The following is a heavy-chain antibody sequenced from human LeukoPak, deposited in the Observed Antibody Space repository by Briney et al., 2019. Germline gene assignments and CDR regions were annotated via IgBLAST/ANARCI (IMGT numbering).Heavy chain of an antibody. D-gene: IGHD3-10*01. CDR2: ISSSSNYI. CDR3: ARGFRDLFTMVRGVINGDPFDY. J-gene: IGHJ4*02. CDR1: GFTFSSYS. Sequence: GGSLRLSCAASGFTFSSYSMNWVRQAPGKGLEWVSSISSSSNYIYYADSAKGRFTISRDNAKNSMYLQMNSLRAEDTAVYYCARGFRDLFTMVRGVINGDPFDYWGQGTLVTVSS. V-gene: IGHV3-21*01.